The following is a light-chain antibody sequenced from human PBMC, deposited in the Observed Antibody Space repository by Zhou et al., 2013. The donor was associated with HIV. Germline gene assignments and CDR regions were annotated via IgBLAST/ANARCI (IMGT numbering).Light chain of an antibody. J-gene: IGKJ1*01. CDR2: AAS. V-gene: IGKV1-39*01. Sequence: DIQMTQSPSSLSASVGDRVTITCRASQNINIWLAWYQQKPGKAPKFLIYAASSLQGGVPSRFSGRGSGTDFTLTITSLQPEDFATYYCQQSYSTSRGRWTFGQGTKVEIK. CDR1: QNINIW. CDR3: QQSYSTSRGRWT.